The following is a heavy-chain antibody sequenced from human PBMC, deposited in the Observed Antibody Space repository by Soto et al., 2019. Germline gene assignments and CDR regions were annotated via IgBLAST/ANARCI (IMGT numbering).Heavy chain of an antibody. CDR1: GYTFTSYD. Sequence: ASVKVSCKASGYTFTSYDINWVRQATGQGLEWMGWMNPNSGNTGYAQKFQGRVTMTRNTSISTAYMELSSLRSGDTAVYYCAANYDFWSGHRWFDPWGQGTLVTVSS. J-gene: IGHJ5*02. CDR3: AANYDFWSGHRWFDP. D-gene: IGHD3-3*01. V-gene: IGHV1-8*01. CDR2: MNPNSGNT.